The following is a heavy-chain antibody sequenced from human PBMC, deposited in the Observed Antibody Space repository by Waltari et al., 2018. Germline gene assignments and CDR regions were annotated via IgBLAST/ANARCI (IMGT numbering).Heavy chain of an antibody. J-gene: IGHJ3*01. CDR3: SKGAPLVCNRLSCGDAFDV. CDR1: GCTFGTYA. CDR2: STCDSGIT. Sequence: EVQLLESGGDWVQMGGSLRLSCAASGCTFGTYATSWVRQATGKRVWCFSVSTCDSGITDNADSLKGLFRICRDSYKNTLYLKMNSLIADDTALYYCSKGAPLVCNRLSCGDAFDVWGQGTMVTVSS. V-gene: IGHV3-23*01. D-gene: IGHD1-26*01.